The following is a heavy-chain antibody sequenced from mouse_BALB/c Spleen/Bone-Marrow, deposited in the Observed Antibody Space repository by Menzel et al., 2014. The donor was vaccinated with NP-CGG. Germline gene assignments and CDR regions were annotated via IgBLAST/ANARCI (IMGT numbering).Heavy chain of an antibody. V-gene: IGHV1S81*02. J-gene: IGHJ3*01. CDR2: INPSNGRT. CDR1: GYSFTTYW. D-gene: IGHD2-3*01. Sequence: QVQLQQSGPELVKPGASVRLSCKASGYSFTTYWIHWVKQRPGQGLEWIGEINPSNGRTNYNEKFKSKATLTVDKSSSTAYMQLSSLTSEDSAVYYCARYDGPAWFAYWGQGTLVTVSA. CDR3: ARYDGPAWFAY.